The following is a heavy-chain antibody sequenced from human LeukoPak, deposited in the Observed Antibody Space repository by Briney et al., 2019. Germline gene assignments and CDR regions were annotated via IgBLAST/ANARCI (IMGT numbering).Heavy chain of an antibody. CDR3: ARVFTLVVPAAQPTLYYYYYMDV. CDR1: GFTFSSYA. D-gene: IGHD2-2*01. CDR2: ISYDGSNK. Sequence: GGSLRLSCAASGFTFSSYAMHWVRQAPGKGLEWVAVISYDGSNKYYADSVKGRFTISRDNSKNTLYLQMNSLRAEDTAVYYCARVFTLVVPAAQPTLYYYYYMDVWGKGTTVTVSS. J-gene: IGHJ6*03. V-gene: IGHV3-30*01.